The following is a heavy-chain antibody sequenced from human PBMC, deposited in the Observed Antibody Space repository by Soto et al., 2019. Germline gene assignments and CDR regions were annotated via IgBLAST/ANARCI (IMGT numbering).Heavy chain of an antibody. Sequence: ASVKVSCKASGYTFTSYYMHWVRQAPGQGLEWMGIINPSGGSTSYAQKFQGRVTMTKDTSTDTAYMELSSLRSEDTAVYYCATVRVRDAFDIWGQGTMVTVSS. CDR2: INPSGGST. D-gene: IGHD3-10*01. J-gene: IGHJ3*02. V-gene: IGHV1-46*01. CDR1: GYTFTSYY. CDR3: ATVRVRDAFDI.